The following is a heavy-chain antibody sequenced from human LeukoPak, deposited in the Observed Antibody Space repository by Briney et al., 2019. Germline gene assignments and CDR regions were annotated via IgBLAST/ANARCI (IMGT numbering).Heavy chain of an antibody. Sequence: SETLSLTCTVSGGSISSYYWSWIRQPPGKGLEWIGYIYYSGSTNYNPSLKSRVTISVDTSKNQFSLKLRSVTAADTAVYYCARQSGGYYAPDYWGQGTLVTVSS. V-gene: IGHV4-59*01. J-gene: IGHJ4*02. D-gene: IGHD1-26*01. CDR2: IYYSGST. CDR3: ARQSGGYYAPDY. CDR1: GGSISSYY.